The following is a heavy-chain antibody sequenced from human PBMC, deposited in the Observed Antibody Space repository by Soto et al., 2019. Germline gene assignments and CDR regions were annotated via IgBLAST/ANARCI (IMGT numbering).Heavy chain of an antibody. CDR3: ARDYPNYYGSGSYYRVPSFDY. D-gene: IGHD3-10*01. Sequence: GASVKVSCKASGYTFTSYAMHWVRQAPGQRLEWMGWINAGNGNTKYSQKFQGRVTITRDTSASTAYMELSSLRSEDTAVYYCARDYPNYYGSGSYYRVPSFDYWGQGTLVTVSS. CDR1: GYTFTSYA. CDR2: INAGNGNT. V-gene: IGHV1-3*01. J-gene: IGHJ4*02.